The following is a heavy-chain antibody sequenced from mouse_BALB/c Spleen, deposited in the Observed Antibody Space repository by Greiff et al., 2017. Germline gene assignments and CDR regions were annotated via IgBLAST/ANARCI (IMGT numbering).Heavy chain of an antibody. V-gene: IGHV5-17*02. J-gene: IGHJ3*01. Sequence: EVKLMESGGGLVQPGGSRKLSCAASGFTFSSFGMHWVRQAPEKGLEWVAYISSGSSTIYYADTVKGRFTISRDNPKNTLFLQMTSLRSEDTAMYYCARLSYWGQGTLVTVSA. CDR2: ISSGSSTI. CDR3: ARLSY. CDR1: GFTFSSFG.